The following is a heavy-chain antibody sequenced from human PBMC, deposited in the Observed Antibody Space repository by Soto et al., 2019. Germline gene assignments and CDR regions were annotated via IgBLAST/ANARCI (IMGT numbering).Heavy chain of an antibody. CDR2: IIPILGIA. D-gene: IGHD6-6*01. J-gene: IGHJ3*02. Sequence: QVQLVQSGAEVKKPGSSVKVSCKASGGTFSSYTISWVRQAPGQGLEWMGRIIPILGIANYAQKFQGRVTITANKSTSTAYMELSSLRSADTAVYYCARAIEYSSSYGAFDIWGQGTMVTVSS. CDR3: ARAIEYSSSYGAFDI. CDR1: GGTFSSYT. V-gene: IGHV1-69*02.